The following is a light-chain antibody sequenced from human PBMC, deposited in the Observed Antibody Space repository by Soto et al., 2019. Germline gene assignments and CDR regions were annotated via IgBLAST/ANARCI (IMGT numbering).Light chain of an antibody. CDR1: SGYSNYK. CDR3: GADHGSGSNFPDVV. J-gene: IGLJ2*01. CDR2: VGTGGIVG. V-gene: IGLV9-49*01. Sequence: QSVLTQPPSASASLGASVTLTCTLSSGYSNYKVDWYQQRPGKGPRFVMRVGTGGIVGSKGDGIPDRFSVLGSGLNRYLTIKNIQEEDESDYHCGADHGSGSNFPDVVFGGGTKLTVL.